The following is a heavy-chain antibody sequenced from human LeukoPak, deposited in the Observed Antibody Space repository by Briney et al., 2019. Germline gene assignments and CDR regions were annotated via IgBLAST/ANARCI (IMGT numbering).Heavy chain of an antibody. CDR1: GYTFTGYY. CDR2: INPNSGGT. Sequence: ASVKVSCKASGYTFTGYYMHWVRQAPGQGLEWMGWINPNSGGTNYAQKFQGRVTMTRDTSISTAYMELSRLRSDDTAVYYCARDSIAAAGTLSRWGQGTLVTVSS. J-gene: IGHJ4*02. CDR3: ARDSIAAAGTLSR. D-gene: IGHD6-13*01. V-gene: IGHV1-2*02.